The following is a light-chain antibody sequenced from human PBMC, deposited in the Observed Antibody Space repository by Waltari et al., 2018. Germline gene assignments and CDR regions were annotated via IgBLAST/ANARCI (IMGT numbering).Light chain of an antibody. CDR1: QSISTS. J-gene: IGKJ2*03. V-gene: IGKV1-39*01. CDR3: QASYTTPYS. CDR2: GAS. Sequence: DIQMTQSPPSLSASVGDRVTITCRATQSISTSLNWYQQKPGKAPNLLIYGASSLERGVPSRFSGSGSGTNFTLTITSLQAEDFATYFCQASYTTPYSFGQGTKVEIK.